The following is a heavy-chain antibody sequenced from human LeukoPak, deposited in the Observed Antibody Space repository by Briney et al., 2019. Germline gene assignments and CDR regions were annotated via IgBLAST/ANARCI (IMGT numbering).Heavy chain of an antibody. CDR2: IYYSGSV. D-gene: IGHD2-2*01. CDR3: AREYCSSTNCYFDY. J-gene: IGHJ4*02. V-gene: IGHV4-59*01. Sequence: PSETLSLTCTVSGGSIRGYYWTWIRQPPEEGLVECGYIYYSGSVDYNPSLTSRVTISVDTSNNQFSLKLSSVTAADSALYYCAREYCSSTNCYFDYWGQGTLVTVSS. CDR1: GGSIRGYY.